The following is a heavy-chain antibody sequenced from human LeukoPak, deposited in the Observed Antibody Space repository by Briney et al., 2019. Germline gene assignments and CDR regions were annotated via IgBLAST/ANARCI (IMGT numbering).Heavy chain of an antibody. Sequence: PSETLSLTCTVSGGSISSYYWSWIRQPPGKGLEWIGYIYYSGSTNYNPSLKSRVTISVDTSKNQFSLKLSSVTAADTAVYYCARDQRYGSGSHASYYFDYWGQGTLVTVSS. V-gene: IGHV4-59*01. J-gene: IGHJ4*02. CDR2: IYYSGST. D-gene: IGHD3-10*01. CDR1: GGSISSYY. CDR3: ARDQRYGSGSHASYYFDY.